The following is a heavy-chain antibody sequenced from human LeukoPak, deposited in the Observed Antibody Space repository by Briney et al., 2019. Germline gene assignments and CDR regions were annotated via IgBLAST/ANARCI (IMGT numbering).Heavy chain of an antibody. J-gene: IGHJ1*01. V-gene: IGHV1-24*01. CDR3: ATVVRDGDYGYFQH. Sequence: ASVKVSCKVSGYTLTELSMHWARQAPGKGLEWMGGFDPEDGETIYAQKFQGRVTMTEDTSTDTAYMELSSLRSEDTAVYYCATVVRDGDYGYFQHWGQGTLVTVSS. D-gene: IGHD4-17*01. CDR2: FDPEDGET. CDR1: GYTLTELS.